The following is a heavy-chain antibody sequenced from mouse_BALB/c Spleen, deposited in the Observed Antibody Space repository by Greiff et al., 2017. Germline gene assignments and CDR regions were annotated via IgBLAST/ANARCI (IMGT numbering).Heavy chain of an antibody. D-gene: IGHD2-1*01. CDR1: GFTFSDFY. CDR3: AREARGNWFAY. CDR2: SRNKANDYTT. J-gene: IGHJ3*01. Sequence: EVKLVESGGGLVQPGGSLRLSCATSGFTFSDFYMEWVRQPPGKRLEWIAASRNKANDYTTEYSASVKGRFIVSRDTAQSILYLQMNALRAEDTAIYYCAREARGNWFAYWGQGTLVTVSA. V-gene: IGHV7-1*02.